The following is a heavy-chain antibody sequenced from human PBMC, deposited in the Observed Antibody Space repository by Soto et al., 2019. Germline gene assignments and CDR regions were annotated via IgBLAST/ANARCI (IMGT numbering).Heavy chain of an antibody. J-gene: IGHJ3*01. CDR1: GFTFDDYA. Sequence: EMQLAESGGGLVQPGRSLRLSCAASGFTFDDYAMHWVRQAPGKGLEWVSGINWNSGSTGYADSVEGRFTISRDNAKNSLYLQMNSLRAEDTALYYCAKDIVGATWVPDAFDFWGQGTMVTVSS. CDR2: INWNSGST. CDR3: AKDIVGATWVPDAFDF. V-gene: IGHV3-9*01. D-gene: IGHD1-26*01.